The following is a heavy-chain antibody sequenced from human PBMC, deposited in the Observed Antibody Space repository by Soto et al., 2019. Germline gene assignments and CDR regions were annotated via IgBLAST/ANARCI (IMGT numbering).Heavy chain of an antibody. J-gene: IGHJ5*02. CDR2: MNPNSGNT. CDR1: GYTFGNND. Sequence: ASVKVSCKASGYTFGNNDISWVRQATGQGLEWMGWMNPNSGNTGYAQKFQGRVSMTRNTSITTAYLELSSLRSDDTAIYYCARMATSGTLIWFDPWGQGTMVTVYS. V-gene: IGHV1-8*01. CDR3: ARMATSGTLIWFDP.